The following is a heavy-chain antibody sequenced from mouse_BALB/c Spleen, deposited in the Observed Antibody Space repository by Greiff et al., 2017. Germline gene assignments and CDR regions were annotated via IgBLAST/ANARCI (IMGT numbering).Heavy chain of an antibody. CDR3: ARGGKSGPYYVDY. CDR1: GYTFTTYS. Sequence: QVQLQQSGAELVKPGASVKMSCKASGYTFTTYSMQWVKQKPGQGLEWIGNIHPYNDDTKYNEKFKGKATLTVEKSSSTVYLELSRLTSDDSAVYYGARGGKSGPYYVDYWGQGTTLTVSS. J-gene: IGHJ2*01. CDR2: IHPYNDDT. V-gene: IGHV1-47*01.